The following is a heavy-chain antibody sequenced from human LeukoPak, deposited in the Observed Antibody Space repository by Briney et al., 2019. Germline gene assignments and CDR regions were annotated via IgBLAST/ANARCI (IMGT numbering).Heavy chain of an antibody. D-gene: IGHD4-17*01. J-gene: IGHJ6*03. V-gene: IGHV4-34*01. CDR1: GGSFSGYY. Sequence: SETLSLTCAVYGGSFSGYYWSWIRQPPGKGLEWIGEINHSGSTNYNPSLKSRVTISVDTSKNQFSLKLSSVTAADTAVYYCARGPTTVTNYYYYMDVWGKGTTVTVSS. CDR2: INHSGST. CDR3: ARGPTTVTNYYYYMDV.